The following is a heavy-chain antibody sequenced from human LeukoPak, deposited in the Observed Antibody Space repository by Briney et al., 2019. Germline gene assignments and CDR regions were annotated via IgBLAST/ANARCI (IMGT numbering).Heavy chain of an antibody. D-gene: IGHD2-21*01. CDR1: GFTFSAYD. CDR2: ISRSGPT. Sequence: SGGSLRLSCTASGFTFSAYDMQWVRQAPGKGLEWVSGISRSGPTYYTDSVKGRFTISRDNFKNTLYLQMNSLRADDTAVYYCAKGAYFAFEDWGQGTMVSVSS. CDR3: AKGAYFAFED. J-gene: IGHJ3*01. V-gene: IGHV3-23*01.